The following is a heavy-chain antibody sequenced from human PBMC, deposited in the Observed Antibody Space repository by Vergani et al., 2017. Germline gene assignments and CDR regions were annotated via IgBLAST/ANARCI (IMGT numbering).Heavy chain of an antibody. V-gene: IGHV3-23*01. CDR1: HFTFHIYA. CDR3: AKYWRDSTDGLPDS. D-gene: IGHD2-8*02. CDR2: LSGSGGST. Sequence: EVQLLESGGGLVQPGGSLRLSCAASHFTFHIYAMTWFRQAPGKGLECVSALSGSGGSTYYADSVKGRFTISRDNSKNTLFLQMNSLRAEDTAVYYCAKYWRDSTDGLPDSWGPGTLVIVSS. J-gene: IGHJ4*02.